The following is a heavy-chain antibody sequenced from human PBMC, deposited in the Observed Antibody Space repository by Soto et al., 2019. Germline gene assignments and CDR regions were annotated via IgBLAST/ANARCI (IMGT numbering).Heavy chain of an antibody. Sequence: GSLRLSCAASGFTFSSYSMNWVRQAPGKGLEWVSYISSSSSTIYYADSVKGRFTISRDNAKNSLYLQMNSLRAEDTAVYYCARAADLIAVAGRQYYYYYYMDVWGKGTTVTVSS. D-gene: IGHD6-19*01. CDR3: ARAADLIAVAGRQYYYYYYMDV. CDR2: ISSSSSTI. V-gene: IGHV3-48*01. J-gene: IGHJ6*03. CDR1: GFTFSSYS.